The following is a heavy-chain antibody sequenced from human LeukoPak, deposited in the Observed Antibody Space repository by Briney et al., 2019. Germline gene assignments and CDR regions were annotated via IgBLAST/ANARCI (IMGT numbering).Heavy chain of an antibody. CDR3: AKGYCSSTSCYPEAPSDY. D-gene: IGHD2-2*01. Sequence: GGPLRLSCAASGLTFSNYGMHWVRQAPGKGLEWVAVISYDGNSKYYVDSVKGRFTISRDNSKNTLYLQMNSLRAEDTAVYYCAKGYCSSTSCYPEAPSDYWGQGTLVTVSS. V-gene: IGHV3-30*18. J-gene: IGHJ4*02. CDR2: ISYDGNSK. CDR1: GLTFSNYG.